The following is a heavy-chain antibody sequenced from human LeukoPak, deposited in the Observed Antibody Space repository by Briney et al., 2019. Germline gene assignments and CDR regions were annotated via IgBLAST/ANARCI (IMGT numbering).Heavy chain of an antibody. V-gene: IGHV1-18*01. CDR3: ARRLYCGGDCYPYDY. CDR2: ISAYNGNT. CDR1: GYTFTSYG. Sequence: ASVKVSCKASGYTFTSYGISWVRQAPGQGLEWMGWISAYNGNTNYAQKLQGRVTMTTDTSTSTAYMELRSLRSDDTAVYYCARRLYCGGDCYPYDYWGQGTLVTVSS. J-gene: IGHJ4*02. D-gene: IGHD2-21*02.